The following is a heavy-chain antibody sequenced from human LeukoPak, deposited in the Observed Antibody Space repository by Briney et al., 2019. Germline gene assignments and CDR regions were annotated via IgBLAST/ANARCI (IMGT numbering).Heavy chain of an antibody. Sequence: GGSLRLSCAASGFTFSSYAMSWVRQAPGKGLEWVSGISGSGGSTYYADSVKGRFTISRDNSKNRLYLQMNSLRAEDTAVYYCAKRPRGSYLDPFDYWGQGTLVTVSS. CDR2: ISGSGGST. CDR1: GFTFSSYA. CDR3: AKRPRGSYLDPFDY. J-gene: IGHJ4*01. V-gene: IGHV3-23*01. D-gene: IGHD2/OR15-2a*01.